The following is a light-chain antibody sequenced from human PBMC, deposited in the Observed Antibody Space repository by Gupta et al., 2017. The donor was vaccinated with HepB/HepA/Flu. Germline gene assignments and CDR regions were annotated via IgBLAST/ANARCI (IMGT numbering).Light chain of an antibody. CDR3: QQYYYTPQT. CDR2: WAS. J-gene: IGKJ1*01. Sequence: TQRTDAVEVSLVERGTSNCKSSHNVFSTYNNKHYLAWYQQLPGQPPKLLIYWASTRETVVPDRVSGIGSGTDLALTISTLQAEDVAIYYRQQYYYTPQTFGQGTKVEIK. V-gene: IGKV4-1*01. CDR1: HNVFSTYNNKHY.